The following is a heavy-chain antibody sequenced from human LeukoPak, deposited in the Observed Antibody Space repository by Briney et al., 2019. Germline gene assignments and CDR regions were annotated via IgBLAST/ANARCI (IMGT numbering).Heavy chain of an antibody. D-gene: IGHD2-2*01. V-gene: IGHV3-23*01. CDR1: GFTFSSYA. J-gene: IGHJ5*02. Sequence: PGGSLRLSCAASGFTFSSYAMTWVRQAPGKGLEWVSAISGSGTSTYYADSVKGRFTISRDNSKNTLYLQMNRLRAEDTAVYYCAKNGTLGSCSTTGCLGNWFDPWGQGTLVTVSS. CDR3: AKNGTLGSCSTTGCLGNWFDP. CDR2: ISGSGTST.